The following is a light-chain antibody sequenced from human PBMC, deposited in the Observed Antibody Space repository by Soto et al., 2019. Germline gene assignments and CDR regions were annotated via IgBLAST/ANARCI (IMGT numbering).Light chain of an antibody. V-gene: IGKV3-15*01. Sequence: EIVMTQSPATLSVSPGERATLSCRASQSVSSNLAWHQQKPGQAPRLLIYSASTRATGIPARFSGSGSETEFTLTISGLQSEDFAVYYCQQYGNWPRTFGQGTKVDFK. CDR2: SAS. J-gene: IGKJ1*01. CDR1: QSVSSN. CDR3: QQYGNWPRT.